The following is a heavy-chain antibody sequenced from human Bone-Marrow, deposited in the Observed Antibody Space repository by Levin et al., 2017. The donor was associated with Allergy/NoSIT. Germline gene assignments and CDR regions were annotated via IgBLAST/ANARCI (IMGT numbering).Heavy chain of an antibody. CDR3: ARVSFGSDYKTLDH. D-gene: IGHD3-10*01. Sequence: PGGSLRLSCSASGFTFSTYAMSWVRQAPGKGLEWVSSISGTGGGTYYADTVNGRFTISRDNLRNTLFLQMNSLRAEDTALFYCARVSFGSDYKTLDHWGQGALVTVSS. J-gene: IGHJ4*02. V-gene: IGHV3-23*01. CDR2: ISGTGGGT. CDR1: GFTFSTYA.